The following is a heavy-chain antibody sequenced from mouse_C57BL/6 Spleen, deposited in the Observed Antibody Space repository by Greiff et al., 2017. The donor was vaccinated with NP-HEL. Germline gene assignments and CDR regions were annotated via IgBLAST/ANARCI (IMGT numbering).Heavy chain of an antibody. D-gene: IGHD2-5*01. CDR3: TFYYSNYVGVFAY. Sequence: QLQQSGAELVRPGASVKLSSPCSSLPIPSSPLPFFPPLPSPFLYFILFIVPYNFDTEYASKFQGKATITADTSSNTAYLQLSSLTSEDTAVYYCTFYYSNYVGVFAYWGQGTLVTVSA. J-gene: IGHJ3*01. V-gene: IGHV14-4*01. CDR1: SLPIPSSP. CDR2: IVPYNFDT.